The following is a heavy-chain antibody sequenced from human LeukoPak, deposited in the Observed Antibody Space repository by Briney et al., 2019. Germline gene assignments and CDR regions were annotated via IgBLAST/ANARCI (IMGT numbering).Heavy chain of an antibody. CDR1: GFNFRSLE. D-gene: IGHD3-10*01. Sequence: GGTLRLSCATSGFNFRSLEMNWVRQAPGKGLEWVSRVMNMGDTKYADSVMGRFTISRDNAKNPLYLQMNNLRAEDTAVYYCARAPYYYGSGSQGYFDYWGQGALVTVSS. J-gene: IGHJ4*02. V-gene: IGHV3-48*03. CDR3: ARAPYYYGSGSQGYFDY. CDR2: VMNMGDTK.